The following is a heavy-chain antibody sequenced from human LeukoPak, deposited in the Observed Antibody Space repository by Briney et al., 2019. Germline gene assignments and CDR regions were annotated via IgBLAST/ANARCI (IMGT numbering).Heavy chain of an antibody. V-gene: IGHV4-59*01. CDR2: IYYSGST. Sequence: SETLSLTCTASGGSISSYYWSWIRQPPGKGLEWIGYIYYSGSTNYNPSLKSRVTISVDTSKNQFSLKLSSVTAADTAVYYCAREGRRPPYYYYYMDVWGKGTTVTISS. CDR3: AREGRRPPYYYYYMDV. J-gene: IGHJ6*03. CDR1: GGSISSYY.